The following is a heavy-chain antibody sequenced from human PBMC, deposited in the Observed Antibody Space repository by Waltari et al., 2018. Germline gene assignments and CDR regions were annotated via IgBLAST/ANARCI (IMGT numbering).Heavy chain of an antibody. CDR1: GFTFDDYG. Sequence: EVQLVESGGGVVRPGGSLRLSCAASGFTFDDYGMSWVRQAPGKGLEWVSGINWNGGSTGYADSVKGRFTISRDNAKNSLYLQMNSLRAEDTALYHCARGIRHAIYYYYYMDVWGKGTTVTVSS. CDR3: ARGIRHAIYYYYYMDV. D-gene: IGHD2-15*01. V-gene: IGHV3-20*01. J-gene: IGHJ6*03. CDR2: INWNGGST.